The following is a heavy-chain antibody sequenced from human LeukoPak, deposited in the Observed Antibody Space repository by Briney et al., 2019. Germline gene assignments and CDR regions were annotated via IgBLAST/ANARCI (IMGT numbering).Heavy chain of an antibody. D-gene: IGHD3-22*01. CDR1: GFTFDDYA. CDR3: AKGDYYDSSGRFDY. Sequence: GGSLRLSCAAFGFTFDDYAMHWVRQAPGKGLEWVSGISWNSGSIGYADSVKGRFTISRDNAKNSLYLQMNSLRAEDTALYYCAKGDYYDSSGRFDYWGQGTLVTVSS. CDR2: ISWNSGSI. J-gene: IGHJ4*02. V-gene: IGHV3-9*01.